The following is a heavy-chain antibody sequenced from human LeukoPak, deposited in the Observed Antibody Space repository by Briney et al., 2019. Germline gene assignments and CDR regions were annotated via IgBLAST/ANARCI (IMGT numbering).Heavy chain of an antibody. J-gene: IGHJ4*02. CDR2: IYYSGST. D-gene: IGHD3-22*01. Sequence: SETLSLTCTVSGGSISSSSYYWGWIRQPPGKGLEWIGSIYYSGSTYYNPSLKSRVTISVDTSKNQFSLKLSSVTAADTAVYYCARLVYYDTSGYYSYYFDYWGQGTLVTVSS. V-gene: IGHV4-39*01. CDR3: ARLVYYDTSGYYSYYFDY. CDR1: GGSISSSSYY.